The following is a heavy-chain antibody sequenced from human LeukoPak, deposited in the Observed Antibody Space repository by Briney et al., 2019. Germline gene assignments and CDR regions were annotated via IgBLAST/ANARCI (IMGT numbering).Heavy chain of an antibody. Sequence: GGSLRLYCAASGFTFSDYYMSWLRHAPGKGLEWASYISSSGSTIYYADSVKGRFTISRDNAKNSLYLQMNSLRAEDTAVYYCSRVSSGYDYSDYWGQGTLVTVSS. V-gene: IGHV3-11*01. CDR2: ISSSGSTI. J-gene: IGHJ4*02. CDR1: GFTFSDYY. CDR3: SRVSSGYDYSDY. D-gene: IGHD5-12*01.